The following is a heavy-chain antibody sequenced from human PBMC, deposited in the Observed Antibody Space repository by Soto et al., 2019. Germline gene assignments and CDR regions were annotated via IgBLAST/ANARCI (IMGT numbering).Heavy chain of an antibody. J-gene: IGHJ5*02. CDR2: IPSRGRP. V-gene: IGHV4-30-4*01. CDR3: ARDTYSGYDFGL. D-gene: IGHD5-12*01. CDR1: GASVAGGSYY. Sequence: QVQLRESGPVLVKPSQTLSLTCSVSGASVAGGSYYWSWVRQPPGKGLEWIGYIPSRGRPFYNPSLTSRGTISADTSKNQLSLQLTSVTAADTAVYYCARDTYSGYDFGLWGQGTLVTVSS.